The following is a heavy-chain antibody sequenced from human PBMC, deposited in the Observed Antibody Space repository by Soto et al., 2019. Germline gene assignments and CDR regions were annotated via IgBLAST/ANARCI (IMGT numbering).Heavy chain of an antibody. J-gene: IGHJ4*02. CDR3: ARGLRYYYDSSGYSDFDY. CDR2: MNPNSGNT. CDR1: GYTFTSYD. D-gene: IGHD3-22*01. Sequence: QVQLVQSGAEVKKPGASVKVSCKASGYTFTSYDINWVRQATGQGLEWMGWMNPNSGNTGYAQKFQGRITMTRNTSISTVYMELSSLRSEDTAVYYCARGLRYYYDSSGYSDFDYWGQGPLVTVSS. V-gene: IGHV1-8*01.